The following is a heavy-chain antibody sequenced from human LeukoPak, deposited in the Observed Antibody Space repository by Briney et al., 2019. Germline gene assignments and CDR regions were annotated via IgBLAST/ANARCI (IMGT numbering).Heavy chain of an antibody. D-gene: IGHD4-17*01. V-gene: IGHV4-38-2*02. J-gene: IGHJ3*02. Sequence: SETLSLTCTVSGYSISSGYYWGWIRQPPGKGLEWIGSIYHSGSTYYNPSLKSRVTISVDTSKNQFSLKLSSVTAADTAVYYCAREGEDGVTTFAFDIWGQGTMVTVSS. CDR2: IYHSGST. CDR1: GYSISSGYY. CDR3: AREGEDGVTTFAFDI.